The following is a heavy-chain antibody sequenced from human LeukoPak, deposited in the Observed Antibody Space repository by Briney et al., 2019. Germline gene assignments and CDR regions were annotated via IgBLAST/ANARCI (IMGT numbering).Heavy chain of an antibody. J-gene: IGHJ6*02. CDR1: GFTLTDYC. D-gene: IGHD3-22*01. V-gene: IGHV3-11*01. CDR2: ISGSGRNV. Sequence: GGSLRLSCVAYGFTLTDYCMSWIRQAPGRGLEWVSDISGSGRNVYYGDSVKGRFTISRGNAKNSLYLQMNNLRAEDTAVYYCARSIGYYYTMDVWGQGTTVTVSS. CDR3: ARSIGYYYTMDV.